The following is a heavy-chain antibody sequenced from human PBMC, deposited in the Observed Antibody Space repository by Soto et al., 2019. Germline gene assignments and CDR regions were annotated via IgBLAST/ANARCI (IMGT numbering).Heavy chain of an antibody. Sequence: PGRPQRLSCTASGFTCGDYAMSWFSQDPGKGLEWVGFIRSKAYGGTTEYAASVEGRFTISRDDSKSIAYLQMNSLKTEDTAVYYCTRREWELHAFDIWGQGTMVTVSS. CDR2: IRSKAYGGTT. CDR3: TRREWELHAFDI. J-gene: IGHJ3*02. D-gene: IGHD1-26*01. V-gene: IGHV3-49*03. CDR1: GFTCGDYA.